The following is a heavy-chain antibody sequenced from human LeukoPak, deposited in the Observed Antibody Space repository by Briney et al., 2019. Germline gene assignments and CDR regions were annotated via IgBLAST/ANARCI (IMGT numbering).Heavy chain of an antibody. CDR1: GGSFSGYY. CDR3: AREEIVGASHFDY. D-gene: IGHD1-26*01. J-gene: IGHJ4*02. CDR2: INHSGST. V-gene: IGHV4-34*01. Sequence: SETLSLTCAVYGGSFSGYYWSWIRQPPGKGLEWIGEINHSGSTNYNPSLKSRVTISVDTSKNQFSLKLSSVTAADTAVYVCAREEIVGASHFDYWGQGTLVTVSS.